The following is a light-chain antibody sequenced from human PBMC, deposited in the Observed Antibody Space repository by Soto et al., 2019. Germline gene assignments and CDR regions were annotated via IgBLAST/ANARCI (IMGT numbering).Light chain of an antibody. CDR1: QSVSST. V-gene: IGKV3-15*01. J-gene: IGKJ2*01. CDR2: GAS. CDR3: QQYNNWPRT. Sequence: EIVMTQSPATLSVSPGERATLSCRASQSVSSTLAWYQQKPGQAPRLLIYGASTRATDIPARFSGSGSGTEFTLTIRRLQSEDFAVYYCQQYNNWPRTFGQGTKLEIK.